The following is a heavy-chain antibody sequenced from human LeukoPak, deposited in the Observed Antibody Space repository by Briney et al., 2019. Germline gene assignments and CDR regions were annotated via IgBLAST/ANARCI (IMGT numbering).Heavy chain of an antibody. J-gene: IGHJ4*02. V-gene: IGHV3-43*01. CDR1: GFIFNDYT. Sequence: GGSLRLSCAASGFIFNDYTMHWVRQAPGKGLEWVSLISWDGTTAYYADSMKGRFTISRDNTKNSLYLDLTSLRTDDTALYYCAKDERRIAATGSWGFDHWGQGTLVTVSS. CDR3: AKDERRIAATGSWGFDH. CDR2: ISWDGTTA. D-gene: IGHD6-13*01.